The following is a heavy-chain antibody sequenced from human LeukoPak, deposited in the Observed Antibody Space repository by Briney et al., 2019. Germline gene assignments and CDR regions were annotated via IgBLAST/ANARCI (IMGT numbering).Heavy chain of an antibody. J-gene: IGHJ4*02. CDR1: GYTFTSYA. Sequence: GASVKVSCKASGYTFTSYAMHWVRQAPGQRLEWMGWINAGNGNTKYSQKFQGRVTITRDTSPSTAYMELSSLRSEDTAVYYCARDRYGDYHARFDYWGQGTLVTVSS. CDR3: ARDRYGDYHARFDY. V-gene: IGHV1-3*01. CDR2: INAGNGNT. D-gene: IGHD4-17*01.